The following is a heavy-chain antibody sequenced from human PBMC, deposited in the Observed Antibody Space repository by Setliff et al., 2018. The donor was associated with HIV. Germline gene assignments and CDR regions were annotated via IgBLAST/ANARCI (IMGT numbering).Heavy chain of an antibody. D-gene: IGHD2-21*01. Sequence: PSETLSLSCAASGFTFSSYAMNWVRQAPGKGLEWVSAISGSGRSTYYADSVKGRFTISRDNSKSTLYLQMDSLRAEDTAVYYCARGIPGGGIDYWGQGTLVTVSS. CDR3: ARGIPGGGIDY. CDR1: GFTFSSYA. V-gene: IGHV3-23*01. J-gene: IGHJ4*02. CDR2: ISGSGRST.